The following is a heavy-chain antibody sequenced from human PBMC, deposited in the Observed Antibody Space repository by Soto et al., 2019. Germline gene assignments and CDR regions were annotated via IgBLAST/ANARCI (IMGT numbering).Heavy chain of an antibody. CDR3: AQRGHASFAF. Sequence: QITLKESGPTLVKPTQTLTLTCTFSGFSRSTSGVGGCWIRQPPGQALEWVARIYWDDDKRYSPSLKSRLTTIKDDSRNQVVLTLTNRDPLDKAPYYCAQRGHASFAFWGQGTLVTVFS. CDR1: GFSRSTSGVG. CDR2: IYWDDDK. J-gene: IGHJ4*02. D-gene: IGHD3-16*01. V-gene: IGHV2-5*02.